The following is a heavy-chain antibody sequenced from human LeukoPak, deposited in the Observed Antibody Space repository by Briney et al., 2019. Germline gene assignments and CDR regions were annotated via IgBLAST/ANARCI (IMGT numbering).Heavy chain of an antibody. J-gene: IGHJ4*02. Sequence: SQTLSLTCTVSGGSISSGGYYWSWIRQPPGKGLEWIGYIYHSGSTYYNPSLKSRVTISVDRSKNQFSLKLSSVTAADTAIYYCARVKSEWLDTGYFDYWGQGTLVTVSS. CDR1: GGSISSGGYY. CDR2: IYHSGST. D-gene: IGHD5-12*01. CDR3: ARVKSEWLDTGYFDY. V-gene: IGHV4-30-2*01.